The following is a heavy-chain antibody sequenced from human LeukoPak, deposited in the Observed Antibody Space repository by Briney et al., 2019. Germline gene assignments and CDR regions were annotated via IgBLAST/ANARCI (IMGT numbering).Heavy chain of an antibody. CDR2: ISGSGGST. Sequence: GGSLRLSCAASGFTFSSYAMSWVRQAPGKGLEWVSAISGSGGSTYYADSVKGRFTISRDNAKNSLYLQMNSLRAEDTAVYYCAPAVAGTIDYWGQGTLVTVSS. CDR3: APAVAGTIDY. CDR1: GFTFSSYA. J-gene: IGHJ4*02. D-gene: IGHD6-19*01. V-gene: IGHV3-23*01.